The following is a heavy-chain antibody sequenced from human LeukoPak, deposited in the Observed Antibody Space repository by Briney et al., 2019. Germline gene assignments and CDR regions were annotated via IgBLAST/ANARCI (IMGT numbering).Heavy chain of an antibody. D-gene: IGHD2-21*02. CDR2: ISSDGSNT. V-gene: IGHV3-74*01. CDR1: GFTFSTYW. CDR3: ARDGLRRPPTPYCGGDCPLDY. J-gene: IGHJ4*02. Sequence: GGSLRLSRAASGFTFSTYWMHWVRQAPGKGLVWVSRISSDGSNTNYADSVKGRFTISRDNAKNSLYLQMNSLRVEDTAMYYCARDGLRRPPTPYCGGDCPLDYWGQGTLVSVSS.